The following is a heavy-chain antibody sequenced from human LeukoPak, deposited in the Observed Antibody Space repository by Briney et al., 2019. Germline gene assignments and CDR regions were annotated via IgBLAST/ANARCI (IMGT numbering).Heavy chain of an antibody. V-gene: IGHV3-48*03. CDR3: ASRPPPHRGPFDY. CDR2: ISSSGSTK. CDR1: GFTFSSFE. Sequence: PGGSLRLSCAGSGFTFSSFEMNWVRQSPGRDLEWVSYISSSGSTKYYADSVKGRFTISRDNAKNSLYLQMNSLRAEDTALYYCASRPPPHRGPFDYWGQGTLVTVSS. J-gene: IGHJ4*02.